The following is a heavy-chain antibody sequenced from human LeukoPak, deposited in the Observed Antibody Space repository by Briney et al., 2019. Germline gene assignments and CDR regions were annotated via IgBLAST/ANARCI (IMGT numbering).Heavy chain of an antibody. CDR2: FDPEDGET. D-gene: IGHD3-3*01. CDR1: GYTLTELS. V-gene: IGHV1-24*01. CDR3: ARDRANYDFWSGYYNGDAFDI. J-gene: IGHJ3*02. Sequence: ASVKVSCKVSGYTLTELSMHWVRQAPGKGLEWMGGFDPEDGETIYAQKLQGRVTMTTDTSTSTAYMELRSLRSDDTAVYYCARDRANYDFWSGYYNGDAFDIWGQGTMVTVSS.